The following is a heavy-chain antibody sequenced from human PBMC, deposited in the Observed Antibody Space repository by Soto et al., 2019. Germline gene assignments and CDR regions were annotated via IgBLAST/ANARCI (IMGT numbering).Heavy chain of an antibody. Sequence: PSETLSLTCAVSGGSISSGGYSWSWIRQPPGKGLEWIGYIYHSGSTYYNPSLKSRVTISVDTSKNQFSLKLSSVTAADTAVYYCASASPVVTDVWGQGTTVTVSS. V-gene: IGHV4-30-2*05. CDR1: GGSISSGGYS. J-gene: IGHJ6*02. CDR2: IYHSGST. CDR3: ASASPVVTDV. D-gene: IGHD5-18*01.